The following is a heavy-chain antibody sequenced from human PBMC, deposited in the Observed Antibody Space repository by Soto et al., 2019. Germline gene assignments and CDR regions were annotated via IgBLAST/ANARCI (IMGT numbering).Heavy chain of an antibody. Sequence: PGGSLRLSCAASGFIFSSYAMSWVRQAPGKGLNWVSAISSGGSTTDYTDSVKGRFTISRDNSKNAVYLQMNSLRVEDTAVYYCVKYSSPIWGQGTKVTV. D-gene: IGHD2-21*01. CDR1: GFIFSSYA. CDR3: VKYSSPI. V-gene: IGHV3-23*01. J-gene: IGHJ3*02. CDR2: ISSGGSTT.